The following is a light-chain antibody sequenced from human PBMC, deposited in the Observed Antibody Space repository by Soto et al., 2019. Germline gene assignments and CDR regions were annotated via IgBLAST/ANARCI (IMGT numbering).Light chain of an antibody. CDR2: SAS. V-gene: IGKV3-15*01. CDR3: QQRSNWPWT. Sequence: EIVMTQSPGTLSVSPGERATLSCRASQDININLAWYQQKPGQAPRLLIYSASTRAAGIPARFSGTGSETDFTLTIDSLQSEDFAVYYCQQRSNWPWTFGQGTKVEIK. CDR1: QDININ. J-gene: IGKJ1*01.